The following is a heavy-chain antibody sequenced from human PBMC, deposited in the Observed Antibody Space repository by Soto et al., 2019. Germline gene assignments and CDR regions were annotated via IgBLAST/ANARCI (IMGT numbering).Heavy chain of an antibody. J-gene: IGHJ5*02. Sequence: ASVKVSCKASGYIFTSYYIHWVRQAPGQGLEWMGWINPFDGSRMFAQSFQGRVTMTRDTSTSTVYMEVSSLRSEDTAVYYCSRVDPGETSLFDHWGQGTLVTGSS. CDR2: INPFDGSR. CDR1: GYIFTSYY. D-gene: IGHD3-10*01. V-gene: IGHV1-46*03. CDR3: SRVDPGETSLFDH.